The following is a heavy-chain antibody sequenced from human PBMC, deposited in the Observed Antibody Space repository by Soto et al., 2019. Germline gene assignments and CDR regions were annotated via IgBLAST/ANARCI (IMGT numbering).Heavy chain of an antibody. Sequence: QLQLQESGSGLVKPSQTLSLTCAVSGGSISSGGYSWSWIRQPPGKGLEWIGYIYHSGSTYYNPSHKGRVTIXXDXSXXQFSLKLSSVTAADTAVYYCARGLTTVVTVAYFDYWGQGTLVTVSS. J-gene: IGHJ4*02. CDR2: IYHSGST. V-gene: IGHV4-30-2*01. CDR3: ARGLTTVVTVAYFDY. D-gene: IGHD4-17*01. CDR1: GGSISSGGYS.